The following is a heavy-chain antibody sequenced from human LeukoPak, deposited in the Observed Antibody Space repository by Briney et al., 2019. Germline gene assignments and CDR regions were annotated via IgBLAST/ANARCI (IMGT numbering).Heavy chain of an antibody. V-gene: IGHV3-23*01. J-gene: IGHJ4*02. CDR3: AKRSGQFYGGAADY. CDR1: GFTFSSYA. D-gene: IGHD4-23*01. CDR2: ISGSGGST. Sequence: GGSLRLSCAASGFTFSSYARSWVRQAPGKGLEWVSTISGSGGSTYYADSVKGRFTISRDNSENTLYLQRNSLRAEDTAVYCCAKRSGQFYGGAADYWGQGTLVTVSS.